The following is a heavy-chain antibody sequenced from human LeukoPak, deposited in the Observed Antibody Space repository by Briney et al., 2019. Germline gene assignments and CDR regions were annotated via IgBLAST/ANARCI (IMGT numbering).Heavy chain of an antibody. Sequence: SKTLSLTCTVSGGSISINTYYWGWLRLSPGKGLEWIGSIYYSGNTYSNPSLKSRVTISVDTSKNQFSLKLSSVTAADTAVYYCARGRVVIYYYYYMDVWGKGTTVTVSS. V-gene: IGHV4-39*07. J-gene: IGHJ6*03. CDR3: ARGRVVIYYYYYMDV. CDR1: GGSISINTYY. CDR2: IYYSGNT. D-gene: IGHD3-3*01.